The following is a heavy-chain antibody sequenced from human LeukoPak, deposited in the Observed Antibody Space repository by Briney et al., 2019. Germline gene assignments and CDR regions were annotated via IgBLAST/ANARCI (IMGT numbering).Heavy chain of an antibody. V-gene: IGHV3-23*01. CDR2: IHSSGGSNT. CDR1: GFTFRNYA. Sequence: GGSLRLSCAASGFTFRNYALSWVRQAPGKGLEWVSAIHSSGGSNTYYADSVKGRFTISRDHFKNTLYLQMNSLRAEDTAVYYCAKDGCGGDCSSYFDLWGRGTLVTVSS. CDR3: AKDGCGGDCSSYFDL. D-gene: IGHD2-21*02. J-gene: IGHJ2*01.